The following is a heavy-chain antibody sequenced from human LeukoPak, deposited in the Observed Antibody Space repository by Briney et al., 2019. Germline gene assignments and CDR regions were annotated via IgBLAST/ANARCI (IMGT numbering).Heavy chain of an antibody. D-gene: IGHD2-2*01. CDR1: GGSISSGGYY. CDR2: IYYSGST. V-gene: IGHV4-30-2*03. J-gene: IGHJ4*02. CDR3: ASLYYVWPAAPVPYFDY. Sequence: SETLSLTCTVSGGSISSGGYYWSCIRQPPGKGLECIGYIYYSGSTYYNPSLKSRVTISVDTSKNQFSLKLSSVTAADTAAYYCASLYYVWPAAPVPYFDYWGQGTLVTVSS.